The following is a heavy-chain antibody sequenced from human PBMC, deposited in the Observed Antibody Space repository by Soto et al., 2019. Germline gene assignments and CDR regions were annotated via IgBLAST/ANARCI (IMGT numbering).Heavy chain of an antibody. CDR2: ISSSSNFK. V-gene: IGHV3-21*01. CDR1: GFALSSYA. J-gene: IGHJ4*02. Sequence: EVQLVESGGGLVKPGESLRLSCTVSGFALSSYAMTWVRQAPGKGLEWLASISSSSNFKYYGDSVKGRFIISRDNAKNSLYLQMNSLRVVDTAMYFCTTEEFEVDYWGQGTLVTVSS. D-gene: IGHD3-10*01. CDR3: TTEEFEVDY.